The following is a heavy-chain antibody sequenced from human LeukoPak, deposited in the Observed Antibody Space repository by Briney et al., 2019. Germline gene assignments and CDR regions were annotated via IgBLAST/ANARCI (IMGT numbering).Heavy chain of an antibody. CDR3: ARVLGGFSYFEY. D-gene: IGHD5-12*01. V-gene: IGHV1-2*02. CDR2: INPNSGGT. J-gene: IGHJ4*02. CDR1: GYTFTVYY. Sequence: GASVKVSCKASGYTFTVYYMHWVRQAPGQGLEWMGWINPNSGGTNYGQKFQGRVTMTRDTSISSAYMELSRLRSDDTALYYCARVLGGFSYFEYWGQGTLVTVSS.